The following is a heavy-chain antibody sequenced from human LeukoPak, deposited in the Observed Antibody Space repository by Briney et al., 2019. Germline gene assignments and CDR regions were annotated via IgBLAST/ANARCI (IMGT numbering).Heavy chain of an antibody. Sequence: QPGGSLRLSCAASGFTFSNHWMSWVRQAPGKGLEWVASKKQDGSETYYVDSVRGGFTISRHNAKNSLYLQMNSLTAEDAAVYYCARLLCWFGYWGQEGLLTVSS. CDR1: GFTFSNHW. D-gene: IGHD3-10*01. V-gene: IGHV3-7*01. CDR3: ARLLCWFGY. J-gene: IGHJ4*02. CDR2: KKQDGSET.